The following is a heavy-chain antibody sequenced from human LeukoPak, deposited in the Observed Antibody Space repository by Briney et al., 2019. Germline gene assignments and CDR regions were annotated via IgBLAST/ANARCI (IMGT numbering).Heavy chain of an antibody. D-gene: IGHD1-7*01. J-gene: IGHJ5*02. CDR3: AREVVAPSRGGGTNWFDP. V-gene: IGHV4-34*01. Sequence: SETLSLTCAVYGGSFSGYYWSWTRQPPGKGLEWIGEINHSGSTNYNPSLKSRVTISVDTSKNQFSLKLSSVTAADTAVYYCAREVVAPSRGGGTNWFDPWGQGTLVTVSS. CDR1: GGSFSGYY. CDR2: INHSGST.